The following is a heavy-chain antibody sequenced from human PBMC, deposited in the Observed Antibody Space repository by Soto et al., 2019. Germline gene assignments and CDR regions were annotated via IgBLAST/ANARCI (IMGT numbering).Heavy chain of an antibody. CDR2: ISAYNGNT. CDR3: ARGLDCGGDCYPSGMDV. Sequence: QVQLVQSGAEVKKPGASVKVSCKASGYTFTSYGISWVRQAPGQGLEWMGWISAYNGNTNYAQKLQGRVTMTTDTAPRTAYMELRSLRSDDTAVYYGARGLDCGGDCYPSGMDVWGQGTTVTVAS. V-gene: IGHV1-18*01. D-gene: IGHD2-21*02. J-gene: IGHJ6*02. CDR1: GYTFTSYG.